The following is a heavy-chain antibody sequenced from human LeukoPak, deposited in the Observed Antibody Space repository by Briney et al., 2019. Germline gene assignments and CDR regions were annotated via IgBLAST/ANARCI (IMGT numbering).Heavy chain of an antibody. CDR2: ISTYNGNT. V-gene: IGHV1-18*04. J-gene: IGHJ4*02. D-gene: IGHD5-18*01. Sequence: ASVKVSCKASGYTFSSYGISWVRQAPGLGLEWMGWISTYNGNTNYAQNLQGRVTMTTDTSTSTAYMELRSLRSGDTAVYYCARDLRYSYGSRNDYWGQGTLVTVSS. CDR3: ARDLRYSYGSRNDY. CDR1: GYTFSSYG.